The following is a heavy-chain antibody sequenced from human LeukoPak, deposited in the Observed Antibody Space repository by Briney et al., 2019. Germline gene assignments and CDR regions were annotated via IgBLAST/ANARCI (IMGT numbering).Heavy chain of an antibody. Sequence: SETLSLTCAVSGGSISSSNWWSWVRQPPGKGLEWIGYIYYSGSTNYNPSLKSRVTISVDTSKNQFSLKLSSVTAADTAVYYCGVVPAATAYYYYYYMDVWGKGTTVTISS. D-gene: IGHD2-2*01. CDR1: GGSISSSNW. V-gene: IGHV4-4*02. J-gene: IGHJ6*03. CDR3: GVVPAATAYYYYYYMDV. CDR2: IYYSGST.